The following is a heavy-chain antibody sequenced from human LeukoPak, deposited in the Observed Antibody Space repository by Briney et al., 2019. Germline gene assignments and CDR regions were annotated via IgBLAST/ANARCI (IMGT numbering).Heavy chain of an antibody. V-gene: IGHV3-15*01. CDR1: GITFSNAW. J-gene: IGHJ4*02. CDR3: TTWDYFDY. Sequence: GGSLRLSCVASGITFSNAWMSWVRQAPGKGLEWVGRIKSKTNGGTTDYAAPVRGRFTISRDDSKNTLFLQLSSLQTEDTAVYYCTTWDYFDYWGQGTLVTVSS. CDR2: IKSKTNGGTT.